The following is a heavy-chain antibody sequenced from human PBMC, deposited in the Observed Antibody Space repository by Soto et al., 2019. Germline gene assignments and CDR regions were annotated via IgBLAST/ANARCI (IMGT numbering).Heavy chain of an antibody. V-gene: IGHV4-61*01. Sequence: QVQLQESGPGLVKPSETLSPTCTVSGGSVSSGSYYWSWIQQPPGKGLEWIGYIYYSGSTNYNPSRKSRVTLSVDTSKNQFSLKLSSVTADDTAVYYCARGRGGSYLRHAFDIWGQGTMVTVSS. CDR3: ARGRGGSYLRHAFDI. D-gene: IGHD1-26*01. J-gene: IGHJ3*02. CDR1: GGSVSSGSYY. CDR2: IYYSGST.